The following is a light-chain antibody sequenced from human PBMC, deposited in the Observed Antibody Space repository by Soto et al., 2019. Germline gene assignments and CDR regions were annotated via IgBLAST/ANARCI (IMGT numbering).Light chain of an antibody. CDR3: QQYNDWPIT. J-gene: IGKJ5*01. CDR1: QSVRYN. CDR2: GAS. V-gene: IGKV3-15*01. Sequence: ETVMTQSPATLSVSPGERVTLSCRASQSVRYNLAWYQQKPGQAPRLLVYGASTWATGIPARFSGSGSGTEFTLTISSLQSEDFAVYYCQQYNDWPITVGQGTRLESK.